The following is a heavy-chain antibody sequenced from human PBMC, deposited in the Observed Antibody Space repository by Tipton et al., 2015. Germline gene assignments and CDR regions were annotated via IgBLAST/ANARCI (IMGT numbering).Heavy chain of an antibody. CDR1: GGSISSSSYY. CDR2: IYSSGST. V-gene: IGHV4-31*03. Sequence: TLSLTCTVSGGSISSSSYYWAWIRQPPGKGLEWIGYIYSSGSTYYNPSLKSRVTISVDTSKNQFSLKLSSVSAADTAVYYCASHYSTVTIPYYYYGMDVWGQGTTVTVSS. D-gene: IGHD4-17*01. CDR3: ASHYSTVTIPYYYYGMDV. J-gene: IGHJ6*02.